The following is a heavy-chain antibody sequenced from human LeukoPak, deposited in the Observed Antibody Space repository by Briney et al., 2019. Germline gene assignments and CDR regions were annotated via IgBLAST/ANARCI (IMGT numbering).Heavy chain of an antibody. D-gene: IGHD3-10*01. CDR1: GYTFTSYA. V-gene: IGHV7-4-1*02. CDR2: INTNTGNP. CDR3: ARDSDSNYYGSGSLTQDFDY. Sequence: ASVKVSCKASGYTFTSYAMNWVRQAPGQGLEWMGWINTNTGNPTYAQGFTGRFVFSLDTSVSTAYLQISSLKAEDTAVYYCARDSDSNYYGSGSLTQDFDYWGQGTLVTVSS. J-gene: IGHJ4*02.